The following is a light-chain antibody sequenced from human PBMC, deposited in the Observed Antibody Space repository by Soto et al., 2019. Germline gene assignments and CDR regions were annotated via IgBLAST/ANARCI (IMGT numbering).Light chain of an antibody. J-gene: IGLJ1*01. V-gene: IGLV2-14*02. CDR3: SSYTDSSNYV. CDR1: SSDFGSYEF. CDR2: QVT. Sequence: QSVLTQPASVSGSPGQSITISCTGTSSDFGSYEFVSWYQQQPGKAPKLMIYQVTNRPSGVSNRFSGSRSGNTASLTISGLQAEDEADYYCSSYTDSSNYVFGTGTKVTVL.